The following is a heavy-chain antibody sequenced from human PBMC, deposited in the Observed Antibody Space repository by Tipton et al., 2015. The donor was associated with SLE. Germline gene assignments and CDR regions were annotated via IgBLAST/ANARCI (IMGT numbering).Heavy chain of an antibody. CDR2: IYTSGST. CDR1: GGSISSGSYY. V-gene: IGHV4-61*02. J-gene: IGHJ4*02. D-gene: IGHD2-15*01. CDR3: ATVNCSLGGCILDS. Sequence: TLSLTCTVSGGSISSGSYYWSWIRQPAGKGLEWIGRIYTSGSTNYSPSLKSRVTISVDPSKNQFSLKLSSVTAADTAVYYCATVNCSLGGCILDSWGRGTLVTVSS.